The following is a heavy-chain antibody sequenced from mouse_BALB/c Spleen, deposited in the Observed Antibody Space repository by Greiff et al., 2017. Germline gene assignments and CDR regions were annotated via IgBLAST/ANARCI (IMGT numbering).Heavy chain of an antibody. J-gene: IGHJ3*01. CDR2: ISSGGSYT. CDR1: GFTFSSYT. Sequence: EVMLVESGGGLVKPGGSLKLSCAASGFTFSSYTMSWVRQTPEKRLEWVATISSGGSYTYYPDSVKGRFTISRDNAKNTLYLQMSSLKSEDTAMYYCTRDLGNYGSAYWGQGTLVTVSA. V-gene: IGHV5-6-4*01. D-gene: IGHD2-1*01. CDR3: TRDLGNYGSAY.